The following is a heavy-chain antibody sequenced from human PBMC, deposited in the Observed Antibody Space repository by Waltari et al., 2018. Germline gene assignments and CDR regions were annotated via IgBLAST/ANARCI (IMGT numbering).Heavy chain of an antibody. CDR2: INPNSGGT. CDR3: ARGGFDCSSTSCLGYWFDP. CDR1: GYTFTGYY. Sequence: QVQLVQSGAEVKKPGASVKVSCTASGYTFTGYYMHWVRQAPGQGLEWMGWINPNSGGTNYAQKFQGRVTMTRDTSISTAYMELSRLRSDDTAVYYCARGGFDCSSTSCLGYWFDPWGQGTLVTVSS. D-gene: IGHD2-2*01. J-gene: IGHJ5*02. V-gene: IGHV1-2*02.